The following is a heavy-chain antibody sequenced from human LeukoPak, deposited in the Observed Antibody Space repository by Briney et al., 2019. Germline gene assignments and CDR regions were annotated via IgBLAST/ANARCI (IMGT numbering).Heavy chain of an antibody. J-gene: IGHJ5*02. V-gene: IGHV1-3*01. CDR3: ARILGYCSSTSCYDWFDP. CDR1: GYTFTSYA. Sequence: GASVKVSCKASGYTFTSYAMHWVRQAPGQRLEWMGWINAGNGNTKYSQKFQGRVTITRDTSASTAYMELSSLRSEGTAVYYCARILGYCSSTSCYDWFDPWGQGTLVTVSS. D-gene: IGHD2-2*01. CDR2: INAGNGNT.